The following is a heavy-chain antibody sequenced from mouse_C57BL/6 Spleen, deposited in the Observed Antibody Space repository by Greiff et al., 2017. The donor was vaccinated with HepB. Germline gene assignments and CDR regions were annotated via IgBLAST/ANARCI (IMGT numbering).Heavy chain of an antibody. D-gene: IGHD1-1*01. CDR3: AGYYYGSSYAMDY. J-gene: IGHJ4*01. V-gene: IGHV1-80*01. Sequence: VQLQESGAELVKPGASVKISCKASGYAFSSYWMNWVKQRPGKGLEWIGQIYPGDGDTNYNGKFKGKATLTADKSSSTAYMQLSSLTSEDSAVYFCAGYYYGSSYAMDYWGQGTSVTVSS. CDR1: GYAFSSYW. CDR2: IYPGDGDT.